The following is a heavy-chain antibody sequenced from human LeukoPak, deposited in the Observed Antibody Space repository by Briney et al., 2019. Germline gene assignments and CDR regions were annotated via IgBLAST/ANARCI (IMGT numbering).Heavy chain of an antibody. CDR3: ARTYGDYKEDAFDI. J-gene: IGHJ3*02. Sequence: SETLSLTCTVSGGSISSYYWSWIRQPPGKGLEWIGYIYYSGSTNYNPSLKSRVTISVDTSKNQFSLKLSSVTAADTAVCYCARTYGDYKEDAFDIWGQGTMVTVSS. CDR1: GGSISSYY. CDR2: IYYSGST. D-gene: IGHD4-17*01. V-gene: IGHV4-59*01.